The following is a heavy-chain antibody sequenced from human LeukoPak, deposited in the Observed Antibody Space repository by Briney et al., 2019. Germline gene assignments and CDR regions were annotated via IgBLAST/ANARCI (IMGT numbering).Heavy chain of an antibody. CDR1: GFSFSSYW. CDR2: INSDGSNT. J-gene: IGHJ4*02. Sequence: GGSLRLSCAASGFSFSSYWMHWVRQAPGKGLVWVLRINSDGSNTTYADSVKGRLTISRDHAKNTLYLQMNSLRAEDTAVYYCARPLSGYSSSLGYWGQGTLVTVSS. D-gene: IGHD6-6*01. V-gene: IGHV3-74*01. CDR3: ARPLSGYSSSLGY.